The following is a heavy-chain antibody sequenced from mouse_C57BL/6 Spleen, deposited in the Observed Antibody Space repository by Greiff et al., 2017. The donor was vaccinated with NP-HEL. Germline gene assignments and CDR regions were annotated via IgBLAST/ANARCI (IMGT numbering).Heavy chain of an antibody. J-gene: IGHJ2*01. Sequence: EVQLQQSGPELVKPGASVKISCKASGYTFTDYYMNWVKQSHGKSLEWIGDINPNNGGTSYNQKFKGKATLTVDKSSSTAYMELRSLTSEDSAVYYCASPYYGSSSYYFDYWGQGTTLTVSS. CDR3: ASPYYGSSSYYFDY. D-gene: IGHD1-1*01. CDR2: INPNNGGT. V-gene: IGHV1-26*01. CDR1: GYTFTDYY.